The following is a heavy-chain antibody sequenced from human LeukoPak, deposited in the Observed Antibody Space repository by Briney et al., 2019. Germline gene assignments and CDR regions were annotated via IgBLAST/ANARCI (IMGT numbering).Heavy chain of an antibody. V-gene: IGHV3-23*01. CDR2: ISGSGGTT. J-gene: IGHJ4*02. CDR3: VKGAHCGGDCYSLFNY. CDR1: GFTFINYP. D-gene: IGHD2-21*02. Sequence: PGGSLRLSCAASGFTFINYPMIWVRQAPGKGLEWVSAISGSGGTTNYADSVKGRFTISRDNSKNTLYLQMNSLRAEDTALYYCVKGAHCGGDCYSLFNYWGQGTLVTVSS.